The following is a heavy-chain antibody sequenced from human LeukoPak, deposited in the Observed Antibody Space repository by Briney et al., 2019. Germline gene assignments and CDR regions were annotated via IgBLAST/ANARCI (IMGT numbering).Heavy chain of an antibody. CDR1: GFTFDDYG. Sequence: PGGSLRLSCAASGFTFDDYGMSWVRQAPGKGLEWVSGINYNGGATNYGDSVKGRFTISRDNAKNSLYLQMNSLRTEDTALYYCARVGKRFHYYYYMDVWGKGTTVIISS. D-gene: IGHD3-3*01. V-gene: IGHV3-20*04. J-gene: IGHJ6*03. CDR2: INYNGGAT. CDR3: ARVGKRFHYYYYMDV.